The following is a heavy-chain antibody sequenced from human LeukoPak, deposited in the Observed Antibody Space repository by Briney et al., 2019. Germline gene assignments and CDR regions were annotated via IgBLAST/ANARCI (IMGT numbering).Heavy chain of an antibody. J-gene: IGHJ4*02. V-gene: IGHV1-69*04. CDR1: GGTFSSYA. Sequence: SVKVSCKASGGTFSSYAISWVRQAPGQGLEWMGRIIPILGIANYAQKFQGRVTITADKSTSTAYMELSSLRSEDTAVYYCARGSSSSWYGGGVIDYWGQGTLVTVSS. CDR2: IIPILGIA. D-gene: IGHD6-13*01. CDR3: ARGSSSSWYGGGVIDY.